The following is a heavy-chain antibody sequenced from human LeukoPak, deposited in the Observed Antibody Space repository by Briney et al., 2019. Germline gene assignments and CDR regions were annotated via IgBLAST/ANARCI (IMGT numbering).Heavy chain of an antibody. V-gene: IGHV3-30*04. J-gene: IGHJ3*02. Sequence: GGSLRLSCAASGFTFSTCAMHWVRQAPGRGRVGLAGIAYDGSNKFYAASVKGRFTISRDNSKNTLYLQMNSLRAADTAVYYCAGVVSGAWHDAFDTWGQGKMVTVSS. CDR1: GFTFSTCA. D-gene: IGHD3-22*01. CDR3: AGVVSGAWHDAFDT. CDR2: IAYDGSNK.